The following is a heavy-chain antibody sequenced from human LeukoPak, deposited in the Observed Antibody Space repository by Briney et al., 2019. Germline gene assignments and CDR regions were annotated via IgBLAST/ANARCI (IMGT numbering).Heavy chain of an antibody. V-gene: IGHV4-59*01. J-gene: IGHJ5*02. Sequence: TSESLSLTCTVSGGSISDYYWSWIRKPPGKGLEWIGYFHYSGGTNYNPSLGSRVTISVDTSKNHVFLNLNSVAAANTAAYYCGSDGIRDSSGSWFDPWGQRTLVTVSS. CDR3: GSDGIRDSSGSWFDP. CDR1: GGSISDYY. D-gene: IGHD3-22*01. CDR2: FHYSGGT.